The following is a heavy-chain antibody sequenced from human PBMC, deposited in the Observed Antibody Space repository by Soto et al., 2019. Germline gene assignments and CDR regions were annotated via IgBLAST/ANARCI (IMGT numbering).Heavy chain of an antibody. J-gene: IGHJ6*02. V-gene: IGHV3-23*01. Sequence: GGSLRLSCAASGFTFSSYAMSWVRLAPGKGLEWVSGITGSGAITYYTDSVKGRFTISRDNSKNTLYLQMHSLRAEDTAVYYCARDVWETTSMYYGLDVWGLGTTVTAP. CDR1: GFTFSSYA. D-gene: IGHD1-26*01. CDR3: ARDVWETTSMYYGLDV. CDR2: ITGSGAIT.